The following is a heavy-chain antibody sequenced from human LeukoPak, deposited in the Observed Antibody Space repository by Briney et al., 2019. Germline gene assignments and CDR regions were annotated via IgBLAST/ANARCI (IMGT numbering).Heavy chain of an antibody. CDR3: AKAQIAAAGKRTPLDY. CDR2: ISGSGGST. Sequence: GGSLRLSCAASGFTFSSYAMSWVRQAPGKGLEWVSAISGSGGSTYYADSVKGRFTIPRDNSKNTLYLQMNSLRAEDTAVYYCAKAQIAAAGKRTPLDYWGQGTLVTVSS. CDR1: GFTFSSYA. D-gene: IGHD6-13*01. J-gene: IGHJ4*02. V-gene: IGHV3-23*01.